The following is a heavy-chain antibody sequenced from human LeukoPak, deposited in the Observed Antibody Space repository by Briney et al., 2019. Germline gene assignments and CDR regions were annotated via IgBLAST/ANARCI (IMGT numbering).Heavy chain of an antibody. V-gene: IGHV4-4*07. CDR3: ARGSSSSHHPALS. CDR1: GGSISSYY. CDR2: IYTSGST. J-gene: IGHJ4*02. D-gene: IGHD6-13*01. Sequence: SETLSLTCTVSGGSISSYYWSWIRQPAGKGLEWIGRIYTSGSTNYNPSLKSRVTISVDTSQNQFSLKLSPVTAADTAVYFCARGSSSSHHPALSWGQGTLVTVSS.